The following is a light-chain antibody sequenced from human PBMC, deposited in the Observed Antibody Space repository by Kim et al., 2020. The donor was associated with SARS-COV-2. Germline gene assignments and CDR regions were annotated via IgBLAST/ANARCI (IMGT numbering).Light chain of an antibody. CDR2: DAT. V-gene: IGKV3-15*01. J-gene: IGKJ1*01. CDR3: QQSNDWPPLA. CDR1: QTNKNK. Sequence: PGERASLSGRASQTNKNKLVWYPQKPGQAPRLLIYDATTRATDVPARFIGSGSETDFTLTISSLQSEDFAVYYCQQSNDWPPLAFGQGTKVDIK.